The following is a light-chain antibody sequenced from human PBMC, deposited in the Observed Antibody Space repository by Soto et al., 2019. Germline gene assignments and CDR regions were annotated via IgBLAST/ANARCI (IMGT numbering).Light chain of an antibody. J-gene: IGKJ1*01. CDR2: GAS. V-gene: IGKV3-20*01. CDR3: QQYGRT. Sequence: EIVLTQSPGTLSLSPGERVTLSCRASQSISSSYLAWYQQKPGQAPRLLIYGASSRATGIPDRFSGSGSGTDFTLNISRLEPEDFAVYYCQQYGRTFGQGTKVEIK. CDR1: QSISSSY.